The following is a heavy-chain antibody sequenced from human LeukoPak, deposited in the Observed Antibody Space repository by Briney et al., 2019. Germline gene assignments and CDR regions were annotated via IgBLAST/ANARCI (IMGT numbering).Heavy chain of an antibody. CDR3: AKGGHDFNPFYW. CDR2: IKGGGGDP. J-gene: IGHJ4*02. V-gene: IGHV3-23*01. Sequence: GGSLRLSCAAPGFTFSTYAMGWVRQAPGKGLEWVSSIKGGGGDPFYADSVKGRFTISRDNSKNTLFLQLDSLRAEDSAVYYCAKGGHDFNPFYWWGQGTLVSVSS. D-gene: IGHD2-21*02. CDR1: GFTFSTYA.